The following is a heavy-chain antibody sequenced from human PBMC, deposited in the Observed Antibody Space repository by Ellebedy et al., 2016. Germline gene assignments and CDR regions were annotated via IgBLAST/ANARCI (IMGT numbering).Heavy chain of an antibody. D-gene: IGHD2-8*01. J-gene: IGHJ6*02. CDR1: GYTFTSYG. V-gene: IGHV1-18*01. CDR3: ARDRMVADAYYYGMDV. Sequence: ASVKVSXXASGYTFTSYGISWVRQAPGQGLEWMGWISAYNGNTNYAQKLQGRVTMTTDTSTSTAYMELRSLRSDDTAVYYCARDRMVADAYYYGMDVWGQGTTVTVSS. CDR2: ISAYNGNT.